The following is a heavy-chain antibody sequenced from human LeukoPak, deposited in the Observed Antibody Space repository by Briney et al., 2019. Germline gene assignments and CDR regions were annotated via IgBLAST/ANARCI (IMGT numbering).Heavy chain of an antibody. CDR2: IRTKAYGGTT. J-gene: IGHJ3*02. CDR3: SAAFDI. V-gene: IGHV3-49*04. CDR1: GFSFGDYD. Sequence: GGSLRLSCLGSGFSFGDYDMNWVRQAPGKGLEWVGFIRTKAYGGTTEYAASVKGRFTISRDDSKTIAYLQVNNLKTDDTAVYFCSAAFDIWGQGTMVTVSS.